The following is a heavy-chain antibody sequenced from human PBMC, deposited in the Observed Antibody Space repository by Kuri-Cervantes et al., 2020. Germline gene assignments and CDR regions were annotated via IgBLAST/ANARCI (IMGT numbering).Heavy chain of an antibody. J-gene: IGHJ4*02. CDR3: AKDHSSSWYYFDY. CDR2: MSYDGSNK. Sequence: GESLKISCAASGFTFSSHAMHWVRQAPGKGLEWVAVMSYDGSNKYYADSVKGRFTISRDNSKNTLYLQMNSLRAEDTAVYYCAKDHSSSWYYFDYWGQGTMVTV. CDR1: GFTFSSHA. D-gene: IGHD6-13*01. V-gene: IGHV3-30-3*01.